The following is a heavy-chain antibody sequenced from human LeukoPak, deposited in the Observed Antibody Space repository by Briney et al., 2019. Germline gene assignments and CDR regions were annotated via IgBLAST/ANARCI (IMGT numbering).Heavy chain of an antibody. Sequence: PGGSLRLSCAASGFTFDDYAMHWVRQAPGKGLEWVSGISWNSGSIGYADSVKGRFTISRDNAKNSLYLQMNSLRAEDMALYHCAKARNYDNAFDIWGQGTMVTVSS. CDR1: GFTFDDYA. D-gene: IGHD3-22*01. CDR2: ISWNSGSI. V-gene: IGHV3-9*03. CDR3: AKARNYDNAFDI. J-gene: IGHJ3*02.